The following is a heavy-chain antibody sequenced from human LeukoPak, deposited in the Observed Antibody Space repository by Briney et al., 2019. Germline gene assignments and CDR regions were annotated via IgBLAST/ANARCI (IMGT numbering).Heavy chain of an antibody. V-gene: IGHV1-8*01. CDR1: GYTFTSYD. D-gene: IGHD3-3*01. Sequence: ASVKVSCKASGYTFTSYDINWVRQATGQGLEWMGWINPNSGNTGYAHKFQGIATMTSNTYISTAHMELSSLRSEDTAVYYCARGKLITIFGVVITSNWFDPWGQGTLVTVSS. CDR3: ARGKLITIFGVVITSNWFDP. J-gene: IGHJ5*02. CDR2: INPNSGNT.